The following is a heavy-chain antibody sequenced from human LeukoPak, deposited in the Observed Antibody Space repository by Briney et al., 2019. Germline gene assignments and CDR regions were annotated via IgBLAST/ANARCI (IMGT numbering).Heavy chain of an antibody. V-gene: IGHV4-59*01. CDR3: ARDTRYFGMDV. Sequence: SETLSLTCTVSGGSINSYYWSWIGQPPGKGLEWIGYIYYSGSTTYNPSLKSRVTISVDPSKNQFSLNLSSVTAADTAVYYCARDTRYFGMDVWGQGTTVTVSS. J-gene: IGHJ6*02. CDR1: GGSINSYY. CDR2: IYYSGST.